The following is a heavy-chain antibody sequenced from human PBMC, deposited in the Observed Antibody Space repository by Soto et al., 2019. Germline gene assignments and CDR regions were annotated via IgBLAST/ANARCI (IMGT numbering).Heavy chain of an antibody. D-gene: IGHD5-12*01. Sequence: QVQLQESGPGLVKPSQTLSLTCTVSGGSISSGGYYWSWIRQHPGKGLEWIGYIYYSGSTYYNPSFKSPVTISVDTSKNQFSLKLSSVNAADTAVYYWARGGILATTFDYRGQGTLVTVSS. CDR2: IYYSGST. J-gene: IGHJ4*02. CDR1: GGSISSGGYY. V-gene: IGHV4-31*01. CDR3: ARGGILATTFDY.